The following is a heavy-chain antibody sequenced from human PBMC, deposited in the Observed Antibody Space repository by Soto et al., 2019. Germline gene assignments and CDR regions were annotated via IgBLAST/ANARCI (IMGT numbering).Heavy chain of an antibody. D-gene: IGHD1-26*01. CDR1: GFSFSDHY. V-gene: IGHV3-72*01. CDR3: VRVHSGTYTFDY. CDR2: TRNQAHSYTT. Sequence: PVGSLRLSCAASGFSFSDHYIDWVRQAPGKGLEWVGRTRNQAHSYTTEYAASVKGRFTLSRDNSKSSVYLQMNSLTTEDTAVYYCVRVHSGTYTFDYWGQGTLVTVSS. J-gene: IGHJ4*02.